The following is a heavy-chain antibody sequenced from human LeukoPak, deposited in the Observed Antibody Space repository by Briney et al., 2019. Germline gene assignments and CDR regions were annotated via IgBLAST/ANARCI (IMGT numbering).Heavy chain of an antibody. Sequence: ASVKVSCKTSGYTFTGYYMHWVRQAPGQGLEWMGWINPNSGGTNYAQKFQGRVTMTRNTSISTAYMELSSLRSEDTAVYYCARALRDYDYVWGSYRQWWFDPWGQGTLVTVSS. CDR2: INPNSGGT. CDR1: GYTFTGYY. CDR3: ARALRDYDYVWGSYRQWWFDP. D-gene: IGHD3-16*02. J-gene: IGHJ5*02. V-gene: IGHV1-2*02.